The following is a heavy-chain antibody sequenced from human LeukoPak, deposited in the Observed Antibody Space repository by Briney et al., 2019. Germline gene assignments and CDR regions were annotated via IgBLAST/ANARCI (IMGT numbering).Heavy chain of an antibody. CDR3: ARDIAVAGYGLAY. V-gene: IGHV1-69*17. J-gene: IGHJ4*02. Sequence: XXEWMXXIIPIFGIANYAQTFQGRVTTTADKYTSTAYMELSSLRSEDTAVYYCARDIAVAGYGLAYWGQGTLVTVSS. CDR2: IIPIFGIA. D-gene: IGHD6-19*01.